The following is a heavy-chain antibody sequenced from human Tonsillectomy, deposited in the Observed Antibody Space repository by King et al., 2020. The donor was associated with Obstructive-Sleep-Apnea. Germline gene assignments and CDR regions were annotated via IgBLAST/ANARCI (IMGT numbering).Heavy chain of an antibody. CDR3: ARVGATKGAYDIDV. CDR1: GGSISSTIYY. CDR2: IYYSGTT. D-gene: IGHD1-26*01. Sequence: QLQESGPGLVKPSETLSLTCTVSGGSISSTIYYWGWIRQPPGKGLEWIGRIYYSGTTYYNPSLKSRVTISIDTSTNQFSLRLNSVTVADTAVYYCARVGATKGAYDIDVWGQGTTVTVSS. J-gene: IGHJ6*02. V-gene: IGHV4-39*07.